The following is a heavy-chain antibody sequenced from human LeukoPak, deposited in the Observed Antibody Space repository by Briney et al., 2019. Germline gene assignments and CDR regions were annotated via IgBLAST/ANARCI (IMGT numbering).Heavy chain of an antibody. CDR2: IFDNGST. J-gene: IGHJ4*02. CDR1: GGSISSYY. V-gene: IGHV4-59*06. Sequence: PSETLSLTCTVSGGSISSYYWSWIRQHPGKGLEWIGYIFDNGSTDYNPSLKSRVTISVDTSKNQLSLKLSSLTAADTAVYYCARESYGSGSYYYWGQGTLVTVSS. D-gene: IGHD3-10*01. CDR3: ARESYGSGSYYY.